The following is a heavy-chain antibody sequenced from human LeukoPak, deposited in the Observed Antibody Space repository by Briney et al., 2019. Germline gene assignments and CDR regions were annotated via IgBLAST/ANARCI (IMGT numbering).Heavy chain of an antibody. V-gene: IGHV3-53*01. CDR2: ISGGGGT. Sequence: PGGSLRLSCAASVFTVSSYSMSWVRQAPGKGLEWVSLISGGGGTYYADSVKGRFTISRDNSKNTVHLQMNSLRGEDTAVYYCARDRTGYGSEDWGQGTLVTVSS. D-gene: IGHD3/OR15-3a*01. CDR3: ARDRTGYGSED. J-gene: IGHJ4*02. CDR1: VFTVSSYS.